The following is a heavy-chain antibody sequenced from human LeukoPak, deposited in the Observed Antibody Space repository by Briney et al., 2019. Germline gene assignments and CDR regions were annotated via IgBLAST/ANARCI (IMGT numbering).Heavy chain of an antibody. Sequence: QPGGSLRLSCAASGFTFSSYGMHWVRQVPGKGLEWVSVISGSGDNTYYADSVKGRFTISRDNSKNMLYLQMNSLRAEDTAVYYCAKWKYSNSGIDDYWGQGTLVTISS. D-gene: IGHD6-6*01. CDR3: AKWKYSNSGIDDY. CDR1: GFTFSSYG. V-gene: IGHV3-23*01. J-gene: IGHJ4*02. CDR2: ISGSGDNT.